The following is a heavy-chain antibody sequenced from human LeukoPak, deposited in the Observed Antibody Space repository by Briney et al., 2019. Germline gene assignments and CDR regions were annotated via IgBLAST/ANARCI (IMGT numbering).Heavy chain of an antibody. D-gene: IGHD1-1*01. J-gene: IGHJ4*01. V-gene: IGHV4-4*07. CDR2: IYTSGNT. CDR3: AGGPSGTAFDD. CDR1: GGSISSYY. Sequence: SETLSLTCTVSGGSISSYYWSWIRQPAGKGLGWIGRIYTSGNTNYKPSLKSRLTISVDKSKNHLSLKLTSLTAADTAFYYCAGGPSGTAFDDWGHGTLVTVSS.